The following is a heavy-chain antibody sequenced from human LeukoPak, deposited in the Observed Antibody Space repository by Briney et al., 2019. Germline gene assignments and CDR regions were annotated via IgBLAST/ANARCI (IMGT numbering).Heavy chain of an antibody. CDR1: GFTFGDYA. Sequence: QSGRSLRLSCTAAGFTFGDYAMSWVRQAPGKGLEWVGFIRSKAYGGTTEYAASVKGRFTISRDDSKSIAYLQMNSLKTEDTAVYYCTPYGYWGQGILVTVSS. D-gene: IGHD3-16*01. V-gene: IGHV3-49*04. CDR3: TPYGY. CDR2: IRSKAYGGTT. J-gene: IGHJ4*02.